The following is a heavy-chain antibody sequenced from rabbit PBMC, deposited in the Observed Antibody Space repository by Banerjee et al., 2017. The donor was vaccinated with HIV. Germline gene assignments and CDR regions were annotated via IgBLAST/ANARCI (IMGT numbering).Heavy chain of an antibody. CDR2: INTGSGTT. J-gene: IGHJ4*01. D-gene: IGHD1-1*01. CDR1: GFTLSSYW. Sequence: QEQLVESGGGLVKPGASLTLTCTASGFTLSSYWMSWVRQAPGKGLEWIGYINTGSGTTDYANWVNGRFTISRTSSTTVTLQMTSLTAADTATYFCARGADNNWYIPYFRLWGPGTLVTVS. V-gene: IGHV1S45*01. CDR3: ARGADNNWYIPYFRL.